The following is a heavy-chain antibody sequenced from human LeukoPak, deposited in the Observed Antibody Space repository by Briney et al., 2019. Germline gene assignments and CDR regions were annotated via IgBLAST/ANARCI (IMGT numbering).Heavy chain of an antibody. CDR2: IRYDGSNK. J-gene: IGHJ3*02. CDR1: GFTFSSYW. CDR3: AKDSYCSSTSCYMASDAFDI. V-gene: IGHV3-30*02. D-gene: IGHD2-2*02. Sequence: PGGSLRLSCAASGFTFSSYWMSWVRQAPGKGLEWVAFIRYDGSNKYYADSVKGRFTISRDNSKNTLYLQMNSLRAEDTAVYYCAKDSYCSSTSCYMASDAFDIWGQGTMVTVSS.